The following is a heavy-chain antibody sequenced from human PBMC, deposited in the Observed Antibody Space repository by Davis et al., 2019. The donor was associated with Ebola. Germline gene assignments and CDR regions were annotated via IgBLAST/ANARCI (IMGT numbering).Heavy chain of an antibody. Sequence: PSETLSLTFTVSGGSISTYHWTWIRQPPGKGLEWIGYVQNIGSTKYNPSLRSRVTLLVDTSKNQFSLEMSSVTAADTAVYYCAREQYALDVWGQGTTVTVSS. CDR1: GGSISTYH. CDR2: VQNIGST. CDR3: AREQYALDV. V-gene: IGHV4-59*01. J-gene: IGHJ6*02.